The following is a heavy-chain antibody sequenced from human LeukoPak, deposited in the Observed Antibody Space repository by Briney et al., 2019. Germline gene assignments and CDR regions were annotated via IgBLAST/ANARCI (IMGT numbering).Heavy chain of an antibody. Sequence: PSETLSLTCAVYGGSFSGYYWSWIRQPPGKGLEWIGEINHSGSTNYNASLKSRVTISVDTSKNQFSLKLSSVTAADTAVYYCARMCITMVRGVPKNWFDPWGQGTLVTVSS. D-gene: IGHD3-10*01. CDR3: ARMCITMVRGVPKNWFDP. V-gene: IGHV4-34*01. CDR1: GGSFSGYY. CDR2: INHSGST. J-gene: IGHJ5*02.